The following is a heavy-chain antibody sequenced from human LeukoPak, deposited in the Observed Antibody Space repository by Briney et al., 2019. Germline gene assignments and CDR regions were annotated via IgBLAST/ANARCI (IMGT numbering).Heavy chain of an antibody. Sequence: GGSLRLSCAASGFTFSNAWMSWVRQAPGKGLEWVGRIKSKTDGGTTDYAAPVKGRFTISRDDSKNTLYLQMNSLKTEDTAVYYCTTDLRWIVVVPAAKDKIDYWGQGTLVTVSS. CDR1: GFTFSNAW. J-gene: IGHJ4*02. CDR2: IKSKTDGGTT. D-gene: IGHD2-2*01. V-gene: IGHV3-15*01. CDR3: TTDLRWIVVVPAAKDKIDY.